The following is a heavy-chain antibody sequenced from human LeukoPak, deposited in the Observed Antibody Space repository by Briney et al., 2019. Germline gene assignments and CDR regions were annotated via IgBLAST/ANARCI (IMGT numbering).Heavy chain of an antibody. D-gene: IGHD2-15*01. CDR2: ISSDGSYI. CDR3: ASPHYCSGSSCCFGY. V-gene: IGHV3-21*01. Sequence: GGSLRLSCVASGHTFNNYNMNWVRQAPGKGLEWVSLISSDGSYIYYADSVRGRFTISRDNAKNSLYLQMNSLRAEDTAVYFCASPHYCSGSSCCFGYWGQGTLVTVSS. CDR1: GHTFNNYN. J-gene: IGHJ4*03.